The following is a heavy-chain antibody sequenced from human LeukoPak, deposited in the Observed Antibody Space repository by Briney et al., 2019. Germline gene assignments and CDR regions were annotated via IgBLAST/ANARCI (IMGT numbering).Heavy chain of an antibody. CDR3: ARATVTTSWGYYYYYMDV. CDR2: INSDGSST. J-gene: IGHJ6*03. CDR1: GFTFSSYW. V-gene: IGHV3-74*01. D-gene: IGHD4-17*01. Sequence: GGSLRLSCAASGFTFSSYWMHWVRQAPGKGLVWVSRINSDGSSTSYADSVKGRFTISRDNAKNSLYLQMNSLRAEDTAVYYCARATVTTSWGYYYYYMDVWGKGTTVTVSS.